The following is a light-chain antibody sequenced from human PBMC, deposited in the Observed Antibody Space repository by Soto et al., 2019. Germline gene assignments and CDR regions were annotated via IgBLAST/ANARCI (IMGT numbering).Light chain of an antibody. CDR3: QQYGSSPWT. J-gene: IGKJ1*01. CDR2: GAS. Sequence: EVVLTQSPGTLSLSPGERATLSCRASQSVSSRLLAWHQHQPGQAPRLLIYGASSRAAGIPGRFSGSGSGTDFTLTIRRLEPEDFAEYYWQQYGSSPWTFGQGTKVEIK. V-gene: IGKV3-20*01. CDR1: QSVSSRL.